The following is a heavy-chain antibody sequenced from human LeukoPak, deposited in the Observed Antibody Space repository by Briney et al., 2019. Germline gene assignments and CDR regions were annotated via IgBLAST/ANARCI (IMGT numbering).Heavy chain of an antibody. J-gene: IGHJ4*02. D-gene: IGHD1-1*01. V-gene: IGHV3-7*03. Sequence: PGGSLRLSCVASGFTFSTFWMGWARQAPGRGLEWVASIKKDGSEKKFVESVKGRFSISRDNAKNSVYLQMNSLKVEDTAVYYCTRNERWGQGTLVTVSS. CDR1: GFTFSTFW. CDR2: IKKDGSEK. CDR3: TRNER.